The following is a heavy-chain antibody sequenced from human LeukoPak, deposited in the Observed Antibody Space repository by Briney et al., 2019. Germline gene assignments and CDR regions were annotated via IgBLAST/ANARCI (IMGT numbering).Heavy chain of an antibody. CDR1: GFTFSSYS. D-gene: IGHD6-13*01. V-gene: IGHV3-7*01. CDR3: ARCSSSWYTAEYFQH. CDR2: IKQDGSEK. J-gene: IGHJ1*01. Sequence: GGCLRLSCAASGFTFSSYSVSWVRQAPGKGLEWVANIKQDGSEKYYVDSVKGRFTISRDNAKNSLYLQMNSLRAEDTAVYYCARCSSSWYTAEYFQHWGQGTLVTVSS.